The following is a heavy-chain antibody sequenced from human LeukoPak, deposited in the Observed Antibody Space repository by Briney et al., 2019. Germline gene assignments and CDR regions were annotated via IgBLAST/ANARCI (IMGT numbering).Heavy chain of an antibody. CDR3: ARDKQWLVRAGFDY. Sequence: GGSLRLSCAASGFTFSTYAMHWVRQAPGKGLEYVASISSKGSNTYYANSVKGRFTISRDNSKNTLYLQMGSLTTEDMAVYYCARDKQWLVRAGFDYWGQGILVTVSS. J-gene: IGHJ4*02. V-gene: IGHV3-64*01. CDR1: GFTFSTYA. D-gene: IGHD6-19*01. CDR2: ISSKGSNT.